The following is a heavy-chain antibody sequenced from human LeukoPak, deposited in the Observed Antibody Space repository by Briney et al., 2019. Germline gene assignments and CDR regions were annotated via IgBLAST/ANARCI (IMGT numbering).Heavy chain of an antibody. CDR1: GFSFSNYG. J-gene: IGHJ4*02. V-gene: IGHV3-23*01. Sequence: PGGSLRLSCAASGFSFSNYGMNWVRQAPGGGLEWVSGITGNGATTYYADSVKGRFTISRDNSRNTVYLQMNSLRAEDTAVYYCANDLGWIQLNLGRGQGTLVTVSS. D-gene: IGHD5-18*01. CDR2: ITGNGATT. CDR3: ANDLGWIQLNLG.